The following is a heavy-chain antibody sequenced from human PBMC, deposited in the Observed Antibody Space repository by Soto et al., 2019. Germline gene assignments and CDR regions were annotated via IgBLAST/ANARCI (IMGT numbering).Heavy chain of an antibody. CDR2: ISSSSRTI. Sequence: GGSLRLSCAASGFTFSSYSMNWVRQAPGKGLEWVSYISSSSRTIYCADSVKGRFTISRDNAKNSLYLQMNSLRAEDTAVYCCARERHGHRSYSGWFDPRGEGT. CDR1: GFTFSSYS. V-gene: IGHV3-48*01. D-gene: IGHD2-15*01. J-gene: IGHJ5*02. CDR3: ARERHGHRSYSGWFDP.